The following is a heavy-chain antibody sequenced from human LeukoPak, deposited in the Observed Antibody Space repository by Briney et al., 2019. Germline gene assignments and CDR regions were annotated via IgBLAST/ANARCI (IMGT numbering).Heavy chain of an antibody. CDR2: ISSSSSYI. CDR1: GFTFSSYS. V-gene: IGHV3-21*01. Sequence: GGSLRLSCAASGFTFSSYSMNWVRQAPGKGLEWVSSISSSSSYIYYADSVKGRFTISRDNAKNSLYLQMNSLRAEDTAVNYCQGDIVVVPAAMGFCSGGSCYSAFDIWGQGTMVTVSS. CDR3: QGDIVVVPAAMGFCSGGSCYSAFDI. J-gene: IGHJ3*02. D-gene: IGHD2-2*01.